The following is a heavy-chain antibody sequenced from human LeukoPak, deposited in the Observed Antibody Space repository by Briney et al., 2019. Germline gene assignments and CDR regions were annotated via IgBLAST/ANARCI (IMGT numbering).Heavy chain of an antibody. Sequence: GGSLRLSCAASGFTFSSYAMSWVRQAPGKGLEWVSAISGSGGSTYYADSVKGRFTISRDNSKNTLYLQMNSLRAEDTAVYYCAKDSGGCCSSTSCPLGAFDIWGQGTMVTVSS. CDR3: AKDSGGCCSSTSCPLGAFDI. CDR1: GFTFSSYA. CDR2: ISGSGGST. D-gene: IGHD2-2*01. J-gene: IGHJ3*02. V-gene: IGHV3-23*01.